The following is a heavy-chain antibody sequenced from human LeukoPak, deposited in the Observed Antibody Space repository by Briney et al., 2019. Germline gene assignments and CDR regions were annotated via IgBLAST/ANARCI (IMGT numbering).Heavy chain of an antibody. CDR2: ISAYNGNT. CDR3: ARDLRHNMVRGVMGPLNY. J-gene: IGHJ4*02. CDR1: GYTFTSYG. Sequence: ASVKVSCKASGYTFTSYGISWVRQAPGQGLEWMGSISAYNGNTNYAQKLQGRVTMTTDTSTSTAYMELRSLRSDDTAVYYCARDLRHNMVRGVMGPLNYWGQGTLVTVSS. V-gene: IGHV1-18*04. D-gene: IGHD3-10*01.